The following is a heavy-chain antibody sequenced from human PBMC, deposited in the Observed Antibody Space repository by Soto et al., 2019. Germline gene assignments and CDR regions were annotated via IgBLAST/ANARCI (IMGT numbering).Heavy chain of an antibody. V-gene: IGHV1-18*01. CDR2: IQTDNDHA. Sequence: QVQLVQSGPEVKKPGASVKVACKASGYTFLKYGINWVRQAPGQGLEWMGGIQTDNDHASFEQKFEGRVTMTTDTSTRTVYMELRDLSSDDTAVYYCAKDLGSGYRFDYWGQGTPVTVSS. CDR1: GYTFLKYG. CDR3: AKDLGSGYRFDY. D-gene: IGHD3-9*01. J-gene: IGHJ4*02.